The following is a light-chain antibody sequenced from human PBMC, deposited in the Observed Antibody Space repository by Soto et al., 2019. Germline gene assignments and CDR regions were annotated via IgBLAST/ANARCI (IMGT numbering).Light chain of an antibody. V-gene: IGLV1-44*01. Sequence: QSVLTQPPSASGTPGQRVTISCSESSSNIGGNTVSWFHHLPGTAPKVLIYADDQRPSGVPDRFSGSKSGTSASLAISRLQSEDEGAYYCAAWDDSLSGHVVFGGGTKLTVL. CDR2: ADD. J-gene: IGLJ2*01. CDR1: SSNIGGNT. CDR3: AAWDDSLSGHVV.